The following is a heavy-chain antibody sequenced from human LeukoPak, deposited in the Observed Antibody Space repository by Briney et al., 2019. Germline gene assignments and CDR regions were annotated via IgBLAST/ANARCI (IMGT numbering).Heavy chain of an antibody. J-gene: IGHJ4*02. CDR2: INPSGGST. Sequence: ASVKVSCKASGYTFTNYYMHWVRQAPGQGLEWMGIINPSGGSTSYAQKFQGRVTMTRDTSTSTVYMELSSLRFEDTAVYYCARGAYAKEELAPPGWDYWGQGTLVTVSS. V-gene: IGHV1-46*01. CDR1: GYTFTNYY. CDR3: ARGAYAKEELAPPGWDY. D-gene: IGHD1-26*01.